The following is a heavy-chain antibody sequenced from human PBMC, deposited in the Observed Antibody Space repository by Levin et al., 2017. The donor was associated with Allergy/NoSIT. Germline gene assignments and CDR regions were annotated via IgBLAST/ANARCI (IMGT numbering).Heavy chain of an antibody. CDR2: IDPSDSYT. D-gene: IGHD2-15*01. CDR1: GYSFTSHY. V-gene: IGHV5-10-1*01. J-gene: IGHJ4*02. CDR3: ARILWGSGGPPDF. Sequence: ASVKVSCKGSGYSFTSHYITWVRQMPEKGLEWMGKIDPSDSYTKYSPSFQGHVTFSANKSISTAYLQWSSLKASDTALYYCARILWGSGGPPDFWGQGTLVTVSS.